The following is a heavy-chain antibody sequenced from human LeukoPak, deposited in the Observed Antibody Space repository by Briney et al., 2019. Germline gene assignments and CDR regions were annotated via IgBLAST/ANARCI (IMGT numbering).Heavy chain of an antibody. CDR1: GYTFTCYY. D-gene: IGHD1-1*01. CDR3: ASGAGGTLSWYYYYYVV. CDR2: INPNSGGT. J-gene: IGHJ6*03. V-gene: IGHV1-2*02. Sequence: GASVKVSFKASGYTFTCYYMHWVRQAPGQGLEWMGWINPNSGGTNYAQKFQGRVTMTRDTSISTAYMELSRLRSDDTAVYYCASGAGGTLSWYYYYYVVQGKVITVTVSS.